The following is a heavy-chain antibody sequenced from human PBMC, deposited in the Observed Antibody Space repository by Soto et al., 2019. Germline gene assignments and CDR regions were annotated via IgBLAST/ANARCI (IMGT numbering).Heavy chain of an antibody. V-gene: IGHV1-69*13. CDR2: IIPIFGTA. CDR1: GGTFSSYA. J-gene: IGHJ5*02. Sequence: GASVKVSCKASGGTFSSYALSWVRQAPGQGLEWMGGIIPIFGTANYAQKFQGRVTITADESTSTAYMELSSLRSEDTAVYYCARGRLARLLPNWFDPWGQGTLVTVSS. CDR3: ARGRLARLLPNWFDP. D-gene: IGHD2-21*02.